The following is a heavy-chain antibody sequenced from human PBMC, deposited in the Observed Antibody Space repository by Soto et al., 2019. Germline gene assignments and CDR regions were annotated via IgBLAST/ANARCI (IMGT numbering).Heavy chain of an antibody. D-gene: IGHD3-22*01. J-gene: IGHJ3*02. V-gene: IGHV1-69*13. CDR3: ARDPPPDYYDSSGYASDAFDI. Sequence: SVKVSCKASGGTFSSYAISWVRQAPGQGLEWMGGIIPIFGTANYAQKFQGRVTITADESTSTAYMELSSLRSEDTAVYYCARDPPPDYYDSSGYASDAFDIWGQGTMVTVS. CDR2: IIPIFGTA. CDR1: GGTFSSYA.